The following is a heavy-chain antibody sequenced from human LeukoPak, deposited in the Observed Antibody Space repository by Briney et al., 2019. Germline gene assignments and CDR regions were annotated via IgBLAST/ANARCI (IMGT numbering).Heavy chain of an antibody. J-gene: IGHJ4*02. Sequence: SETLSLTCTVSGGSVSSGSDYWSWIRQPPGKGLEWIGYTYDNGSPSYNPSLKSRVTISVDSAKNQFSLRLSSVTAADTAVYYCARRRRDESGLYYFDYWGQGTLVTVSS. CDR3: ARRRRDESGLYYFDY. CDR2: TYDNGSP. D-gene: IGHD3-22*01. V-gene: IGHV4-61*01. CDR1: GGSVSSGSDY.